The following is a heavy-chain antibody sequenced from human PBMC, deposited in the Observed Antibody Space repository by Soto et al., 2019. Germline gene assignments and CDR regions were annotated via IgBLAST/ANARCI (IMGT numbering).Heavy chain of an antibody. V-gene: IGHV3-30*18. J-gene: IGHJ6*03. CDR3: AKDRIAARPGRYYYYGYMDV. Sequence: QVQLVESGGGVVQPGRSLRLSCAASGFTFSSYGMHWVRQAPGKGLEWVAVISYDGSNKYYADSVKGRFTISRDNSTNTLYLQMSSLRAEDTAVYYCAKDRIAARPGRYYYYGYMDVWGKGTTVTVSS. CDR2: ISYDGSNK. D-gene: IGHD6-6*01. CDR1: GFTFSSYG.